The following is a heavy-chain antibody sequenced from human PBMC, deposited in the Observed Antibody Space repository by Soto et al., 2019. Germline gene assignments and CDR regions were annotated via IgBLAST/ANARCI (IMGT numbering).Heavy chain of an antibody. CDR1: GFTFSSYG. V-gene: IGHV3-33*01. Sequence: QVQLVESGGGVVQPGRSLRLSCAAYGFTFSSYGMHWVRQAPGKGLEWVAVIWYDGSNKYYADSVKGRFTISRDNSKNTLYLQMTSLRAEDTAVYYCARGGDYYYGMDFWGQGTTVTVSS. CDR3: ARGGDYYYGMDF. J-gene: IGHJ6*02. CDR2: IWYDGSNK.